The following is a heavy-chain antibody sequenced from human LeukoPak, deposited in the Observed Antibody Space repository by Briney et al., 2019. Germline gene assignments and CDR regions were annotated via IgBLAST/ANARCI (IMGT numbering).Heavy chain of an antibody. CDR2: IYYSGTT. D-gene: IGHD5-24*01. CDR1: GGSISSSGYY. Sequence: SETLSLTCTVSGGSISSSGYYWSWIRQFPGKGLEWIGYIYYSGTTYYNPSLKSRVTISVDTSKNQFSLNLTSLTAADTAVYYCARGDGYYFDYWGQGTLVTVSS. CDR3: ARGDGYYFDY. J-gene: IGHJ4*02. V-gene: IGHV4-31*03.